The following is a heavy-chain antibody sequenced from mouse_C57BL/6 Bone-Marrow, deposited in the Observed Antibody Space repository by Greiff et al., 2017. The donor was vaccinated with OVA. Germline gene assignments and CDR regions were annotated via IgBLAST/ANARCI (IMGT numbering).Heavy chain of an antibody. V-gene: IGHV1-5*01. D-gene: IGHD2-4*01. CDR2: IYPGNSDT. CDR3: TREVIYYDYDGASWFAY. Sequence: EVQLQQSGTVLARPGASVKMSCKTSGYTFTSYWMHWVKQRPGQGLEWIGAIYPGNSDTSYNQKFKGKAKLTAVTSASTAYMELSSLTNEDSAVYYCTREVIYYDYDGASWFAYWGQGTLVTVSA. CDR1: GYTFTSYW. J-gene: IGHJ3*01.